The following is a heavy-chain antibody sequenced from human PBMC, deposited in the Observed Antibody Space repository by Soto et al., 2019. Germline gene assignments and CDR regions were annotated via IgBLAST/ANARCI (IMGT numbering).Heavy chain of an antibody. CDR3: ARRYGKNAFDI. CDR2: IYYSGST. V-gene: IGHV4-59*01. CDR1: GGSISSYY. J-gene: IGHJ3*02. D-gene: IGHD5-18*01. Sequence: QVQLQESGPGLVKPSETLSLTCTVSGGSISSYYWSWIRQPPGKGLEWIGYIYYSGSTNYNPSLKTRVTISVATSTNQFSLKLSSVTAADTAVYYCARRYGKNAFDIWGQGTMVTVSS.